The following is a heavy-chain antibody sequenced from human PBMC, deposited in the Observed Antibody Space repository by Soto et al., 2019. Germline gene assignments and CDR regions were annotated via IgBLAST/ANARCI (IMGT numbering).Heavy chain of an antibody. J-gene: IGHJ4*02. CDR1: GFSLSTSGVG. D-gene: IGHD2-8*01. CDR2: IYWDDDK. V-gene: IGHV2-5*02. CDR3: AHMLSLQDGTNGVCYRSFYFDY. Sequence: SGPTLVNPTQTLTLTCTFSGFSLSTSGVGVGWIRQPPGKALEWLALIYWDDDKRYSPSLKSRLTITKDTSKNQVVLTMTNMDPVDTATYYCAHMLSLQDGTNGVCYRSFYFDYWGQGTLVTVSS.